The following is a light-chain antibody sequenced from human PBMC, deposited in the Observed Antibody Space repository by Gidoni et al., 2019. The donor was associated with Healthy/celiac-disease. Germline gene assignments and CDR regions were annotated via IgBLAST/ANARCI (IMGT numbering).Light chain of an antibody. V-gene: IGKV3-20*01. Sequence: DIVLTQSLGTLSLSPGVRATLSCRASQSVSSSYLAWYQQKPGQTTRLLVYGASSRATGIPDRFSGSRAATDFTLTISRLEPEDFAVYYCQQYGSTPPWTFGQGTKVEIK. CDR3: QQYGSTPPWT. J-gene: IGKJ1*01. CDR1: QSVSSSY. CDR2: GAS.